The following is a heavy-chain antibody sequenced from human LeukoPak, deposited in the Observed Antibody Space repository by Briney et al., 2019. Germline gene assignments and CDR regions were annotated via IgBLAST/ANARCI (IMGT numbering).Heavy chain of an antibody. D-gene: IGHD1-14*01. CDR1: GFTFGGHG. J-gene: IGHJ4*02. CDR3: TRYNNDHFDY. Sequence: GRSLRLSCAGSGFTFGGHGMHWFRQTPGKGLEWVAVIAYDGSRAFYADSVKGRFTISRDNSKNTMSVQMDDLRAEDTAVYYCTRYNNDHFDYWGQGTLVTVSS. CDR2: IAYDGSRA. V-gene: IGHV3-30*12.